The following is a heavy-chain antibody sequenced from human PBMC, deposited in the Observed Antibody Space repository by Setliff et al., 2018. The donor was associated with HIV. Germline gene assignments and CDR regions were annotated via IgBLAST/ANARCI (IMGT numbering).Heavy chain of an antibody. J-gene: IGHJ4*02. CDR1: GYSISSGFY. V-gene: IGHV4-38-2*02. CDR3: ARDRRSNGDY. Sequence: SETLSLTCAVSGYSISSGFYWGWIRQPPGKGLEWIGSIYHSGSTYYNPSLKSRVTISVDTSKNQFSLKLSSVTAADTAVYYCARDRRSNGDYWGQGKVVTVSS. CDR2: IYHSGST. D-gene: IGHD4-4*01.